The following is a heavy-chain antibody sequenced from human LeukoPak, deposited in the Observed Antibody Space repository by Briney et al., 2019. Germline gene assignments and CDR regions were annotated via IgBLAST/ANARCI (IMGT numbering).Heavy chain of an antibody. Sequence: PGGSLRLSCAASGFTFSSYSMNWVRQASGKGLEWVSSISSSSSYIYYADSVKGRFTISRDNAKNSLYLQMNSLRAEDTAVYYCARDTAVAGLFDYWGQGTLVTVSS. J-gene: IGHJ4*02. CDR1: GFTFSSYS. D-gene: IGHD6-19*01. V-gene: IGHV3-21*01. CDR3: ARDTAVAGLFDY. CDR2: ISSSSSYI.